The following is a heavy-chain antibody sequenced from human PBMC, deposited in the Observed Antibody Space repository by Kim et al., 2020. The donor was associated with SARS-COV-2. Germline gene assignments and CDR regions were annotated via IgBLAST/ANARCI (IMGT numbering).Heavy chain of an antibody. Sequence: YNPSLQSRVTISVDTSKNQFSLKLSSVTAADTAVYYCARDSLLWFGVPEAWGQGTLVTVSS. D-gene: IGHD3-10*01. CDR3: ARDSLLWFGVPEA. J-gene: IGHJ5*02. V-gene: IGHV4-59*01.